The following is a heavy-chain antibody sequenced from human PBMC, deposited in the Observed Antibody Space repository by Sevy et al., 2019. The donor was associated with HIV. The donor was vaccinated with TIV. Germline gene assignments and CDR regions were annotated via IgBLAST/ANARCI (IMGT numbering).Heavy chain of an antibody. Sequence: GGSLRLSCVASGFTFSYAWMSWVRQAPGKGLEWVGRIKSRPDGGTTDYAAPVNGRFTISRDDSKNTLYLQMNSLKTEDTGVYYCSTDPIIVLLVTDGMDVWGQGTTVTVSS. J-gene: IGHJ6*02. V-gene: IGHV3-15*01. D-gene: IGHD2-8*01. CDR3: STDPIIVLLVTDGMDV. CDR1: GFTFSYAW. CDR2: IKSRPDGGTT.